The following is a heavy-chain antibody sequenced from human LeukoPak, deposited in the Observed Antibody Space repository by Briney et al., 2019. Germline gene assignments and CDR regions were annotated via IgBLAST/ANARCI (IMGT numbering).Heavy chain of an antibody. D-gene: IGHD1-1*01. Sequence: ASVKVSCKTSGYTFTSCYIHWVRQAPGQGLEYMGWINPDNGGTNYGQNFLGRVIMTRDTSISTAYMELSSLTSDDTAVYYCARSPSGQLDYWGRGTLVSVSS. V-gene: IGHV1-2*02. J-gene: IGHJ4*01. CDR2: INPDNGGT. CDR1: GYTFTSCY. CDR3: ARSPSGQLDY.